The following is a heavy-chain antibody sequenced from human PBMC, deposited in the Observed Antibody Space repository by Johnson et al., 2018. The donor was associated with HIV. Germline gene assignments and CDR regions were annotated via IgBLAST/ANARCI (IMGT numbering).Heavy chain of an antibody. CDR1: GFTFSRYA. V-gene: IGHV3-30*04. CDR2: ISYDGSNQ. Sequence: QVQLVESGGGVVQPGRSLRLSCSASGFTFSRYAMHWVRQAPGKGLEWVAVISYDGSNQYYADSVKGRFTISRDNAKNSLYLQMNNLRVEDTAVYYCARCDSSSPLRAFDIWGQGTMVTVSS. D-gene: IGHD6-6*01. CDR3: ARCDSSSPLRAFDI. J-gene: IGHJ3*02.